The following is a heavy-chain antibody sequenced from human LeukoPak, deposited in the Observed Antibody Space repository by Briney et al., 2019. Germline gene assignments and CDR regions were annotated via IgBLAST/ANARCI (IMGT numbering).Heavy chain of an antibody. CDR1: GGSISGGSYY. Sequence: SETLSLTCTVSGGSISGGSYYWSWIRQPAGKGLEWIGRIYTSGSTNYNPSLKSRVTISVDTSKNQFSLKLSSVTAADTAVYYCAREVMVRGVMIPAFDIWGQGTMVTVSS. V-gene: IGHV4-61*02. CDR3: AREVMVRGVMIPAFDI. D-gene: IGHD3-10*01. J-gene: IGHJ3*02. CDR2: IYTSGST.